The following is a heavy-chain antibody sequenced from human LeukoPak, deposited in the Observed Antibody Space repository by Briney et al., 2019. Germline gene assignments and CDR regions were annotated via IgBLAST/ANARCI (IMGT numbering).Heavy chain of an antibody. J-gene: IGHJ3*02. CDR3: ARDRRLSDAFDI. V-gene: IGHV1-69*06. Sequence: ASVKVSCKASGGTFSSYAISWVRQAPGQGLEWMGGIIPIFGTANYAQKFQGRVTITADKSTSTAYMELSSLRSEDTAVYYCARDRRLSDAFDIWGQGTMVTVSS. CDR1: GGTFSSYA. D-gene: IGHD4/OR15-4a*01. CDR2: IIPIFGTA.